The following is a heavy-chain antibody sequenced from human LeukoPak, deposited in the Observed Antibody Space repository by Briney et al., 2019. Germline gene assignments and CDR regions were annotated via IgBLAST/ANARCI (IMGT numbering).Heavy chain of an antibody. Sequence: SETLSLTCTVSGGSISSYYWSWIRQPPGKGLEWIGYIYYDGSTNYNPSLKSRVSISVDTSRNQFSLKLSSVTAADPAVYYCARGSGSGNWYFDLWGRGTLVTVSS. CDR1: GGSISSYY. V-gene: IGHV4-59*12. D-gene: IGHD2-15*01. J-gene: IGHJ2*01. CDR2: IYYDGST. CDR3: ARGSGSGNWYFDL.